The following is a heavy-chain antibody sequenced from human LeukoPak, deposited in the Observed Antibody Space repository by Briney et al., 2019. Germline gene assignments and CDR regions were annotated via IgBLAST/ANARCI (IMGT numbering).Heavy chain of an antibody. CDR1: GGSISSSSYY. J-gene: IGHJ4*02. CDR2: IYNTGST. V-gene: IGHV3-53*04. CDR3: ARVDTTLSYKLDY. Sequence: PSETLSLTCTVSGGSISSSSYYWGWIRQPPGKGLEWVSVIYNTGSTYNADSVKGRFTISRHNSKNTVYLQMNNLRAEDTAMYYCARVDTTLSYKLDYWGQGTLVTVSS. D-gene: IGHD1-1*01.